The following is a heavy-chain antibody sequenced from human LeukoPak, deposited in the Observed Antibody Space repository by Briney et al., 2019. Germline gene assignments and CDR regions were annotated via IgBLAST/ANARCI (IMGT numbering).Heavy chain of an antibody. CDR1: GYSISSGYY. D-gene: IGHD3-10*01. J-gene: IGHJ4*02. CDR2: IYHSGRT. Sequence: SETLSLTCTVSGYSISSGYYWGWIRQPPGKGLEWIGSIYHSGRTFYNPSLKSRVTMSVDTSKNQFSLKLSSVTAADTAVYYCARDEYYYGSGSYYPFDYWGQGTLVTVSS. CDR3: ARDEYYYGSGSYYPFDY. V-gene: IGHV4-38-2*02.